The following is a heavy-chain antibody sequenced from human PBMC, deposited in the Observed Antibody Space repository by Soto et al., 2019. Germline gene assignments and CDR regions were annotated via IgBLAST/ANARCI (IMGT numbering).Heavy chain of an antibody. J-gene: IGHJ6*02. Sequence: PGGSLRLSCAASGFTFSTYGMHWVRQAPGKGLEWVAVVWYDGSNTYYADSVKGRFTISRDNSKNTLYLQMNSLRAEDTAVYYCARKVLRYFDWLLYRSYGMDVWGQGTTVTVS. CDR1: GFTFSTYG. CDR3: ARKVLRYFDWLLYRSYGMDV. D-gene: IGHD3-9*01. CDR2: VWYDGSNT. V-gene: IGHV3-33*01.